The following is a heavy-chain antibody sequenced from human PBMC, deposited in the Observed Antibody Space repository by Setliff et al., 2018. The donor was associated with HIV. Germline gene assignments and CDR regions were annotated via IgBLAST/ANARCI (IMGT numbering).Heavy chain of an antibody. CDR3: ARLRDSSGYYYVGGAFDI. CDR2: IYPSDSDT. V-gene: IGHV5-51*01. J-gene: IGHJ3*02. CDR1: GYSFTGYW. D-gene: IGHD3-22*01. Sequence: PGESLKISCEGSGYSFTGYWIGWVRQMPGKGLEWMGIIYPSDSDTRYSPSFQGQVTISADKSISTAYLQWSSLKASDTAMYYCARLRDSSGYYYVGGAFDIWGQGTMVTVSS.